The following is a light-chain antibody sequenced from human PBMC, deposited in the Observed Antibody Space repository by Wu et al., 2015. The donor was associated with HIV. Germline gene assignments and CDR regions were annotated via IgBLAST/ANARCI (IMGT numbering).Light chain of an antibody. CDR2: DAS. CDR3: QQRSNWPPT. Sequence: EIVLAQSPATLSLSPGERATLSCRTSQSVSTSLAWYQQKPGQAPRLLIYDASNRATGIPGRFRGSGSGTDFTLTISSLESEDFAVYYCQQRSNWPPTFGQGTKVEVK. CDR1: QSVSTS. V-gene: IGKV3-11*01. J-gene: IGKJ1*01.